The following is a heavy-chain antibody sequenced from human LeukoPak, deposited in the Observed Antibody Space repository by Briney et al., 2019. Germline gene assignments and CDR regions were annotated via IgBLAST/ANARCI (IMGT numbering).Heavy chain of an antibody. CDR2: IYYSGST. CDR3: AREGSSSSWDY. J-gene: IGHJ4*02. V-gene: IGHV4-59*01. CDR1: GGSISSYY. D-gene: IGHD6-13*01. Sequence: SETLSLTCTVSGGSISSYYWSWIRQPPGKGLEWIGYIYYSGSTNYNPSLESRVTISVDTSKNQFSLKLSSVTAADTAVYYCAREGSSSSWDYWGQGTLVTVSS.